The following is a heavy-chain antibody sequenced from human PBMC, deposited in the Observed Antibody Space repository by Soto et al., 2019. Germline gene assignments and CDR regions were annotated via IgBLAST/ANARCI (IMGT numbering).Heavy chain of an antibody. Sequence: ASVKVSCKASGYTFTSYGISWVRQAPGQGLEWMGWISAYNGNTNYAQKLQGRVTMTTDTSTSTAYMELRSLRSDDTAVYYCARVGFGEADQLLAFGGIAAENGYYMDVWGKGTTVTVSS. CDR2: ISAYNGNT. J-gene: IGHJ6*03. CDR1: GYTFTSYG. D-gene: IGHD2-2*01. CDR3: ARVGFGEADQLLAFGGIAAENGYYMDV. V-gene: IGHV1-18*01.